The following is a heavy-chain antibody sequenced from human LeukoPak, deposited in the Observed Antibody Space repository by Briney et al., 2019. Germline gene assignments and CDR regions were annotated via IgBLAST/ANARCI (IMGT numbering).Heavy chain of an antibody. V-gene: IGHV3-30*04. CDR3: ARDRSVITMVRGVILDY. Sequence: GGSLRLSCAASGFTFSSYAMHWVRQAPGKGLEWVAVISYDGSNKYYADSVKGRFTISRDNSKNTLYLQMNSLRAEDTAVYYCARDRSVITMVRGVILDYWGQGTLVTVSS. D-gene: IGHD3-10*01. J-gene: IGHJ4*02. CDR2: ISYDGSNK. CDR1: GFTFSSYA.